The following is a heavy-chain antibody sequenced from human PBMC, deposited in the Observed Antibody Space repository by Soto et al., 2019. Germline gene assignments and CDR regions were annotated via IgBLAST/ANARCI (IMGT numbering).Heavy chain of an antibody. D-gene: IGHD5-18*01. CDR1: GASISSYY. V-gene: IGHV4-4*07. Sequence: LSLTCTVSGASISSYYWSWIRQPAGKGLEWIGRIYTRETVTYNPSLKSRVTMSVETSKNQFSLNLSSVTAADTAIYYCATISYVGGTDYWGQGTLVTVPQ. CDR3: ATISYVGGTDY. J-gene: IGHJ4*02. CDR2: IYTRETV.